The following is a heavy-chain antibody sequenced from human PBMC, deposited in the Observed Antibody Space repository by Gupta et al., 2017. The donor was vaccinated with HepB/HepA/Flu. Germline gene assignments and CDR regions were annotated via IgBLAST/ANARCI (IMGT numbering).Heavy chain of an antibody. CDR3: ARVQPYYYDSSGYYPRPYYFDY. J-gene: IGHJ4*02. D-gene: IGHD3-22*01. CDR1: GGSISSSNW. CDR2: IYHSGST. V-gene: IGHV4-4*02. Sequence: QVQLQESGPGLVKPSGTLSLTCAVSGGSISSSNWWSWVRQPPGKGLEWIGEIYHSGSTNYNPSLKSRVTISVDKSKNQFSLKLSSVTAADTAVYYCARVQPYYYDSSGYYPRPYYFDYWGQGTLVTVSS.